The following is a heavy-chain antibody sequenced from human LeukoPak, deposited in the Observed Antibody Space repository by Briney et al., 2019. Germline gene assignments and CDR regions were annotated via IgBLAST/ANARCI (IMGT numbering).Heavy chain of an antibody. D-gene: IGHD5-24*01. CDR2: INPNSGGT. Sequence: GASVKVSCKASGYTFTGYYMHWVRQAPGQGLEWMGWINPNSGGTNYAQKFQGRVTMTRDTSISTAYMELSRLRSDDTAVYYCARSSRDGYLYYYYMDVWGKGTTVTISS. CDR3: ARSSRDGYLYYYYMDV. CDR1: GYTFTGYY. V-gene: IGHV1-2*02. J-gene: IGHJ6*03.